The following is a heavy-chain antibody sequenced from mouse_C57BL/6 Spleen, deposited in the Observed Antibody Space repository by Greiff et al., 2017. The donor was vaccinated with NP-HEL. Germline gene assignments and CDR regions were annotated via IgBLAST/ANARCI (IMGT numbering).Heavy chain of an antibody. D-gene: IGHD1-1*01. Sequence: EVQLQQSGAELVRPGASVKLSCTASGFNIKDDYMHWVKQRPEQGLEWIGWIDPENGDTEYASKFQGKATITADTSSNTAYLQLSSLTSEDTAVYYCTTRRYSYYFDYWGQGTTLTVSS. J-gene: IGHJ2*01. V-gene: IGHV14-4*01. CDR2: IDPENGDT. CDR3: TTRRYSYYFDY. CDR1: GFNIKDDY.